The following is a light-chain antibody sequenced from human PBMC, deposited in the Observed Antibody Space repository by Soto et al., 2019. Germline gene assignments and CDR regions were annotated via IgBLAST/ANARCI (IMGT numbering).Light chain of an antibody. Sequence: EIVMTQSPATLSVSPGERATLSCRASQSVSSNLAWYQQKPGQAPRLLIYGASTRATGIPARFSGSGSGTEFTITISSLQSEDFAVYYCQQYNNWGTFGQGTKLEIK. CDR1: QSVSSN. CDR2: GAS. V-gene: IGKV3-15*01. J-gene: IGKJ2*01. CDR3: QQYNNWGT.